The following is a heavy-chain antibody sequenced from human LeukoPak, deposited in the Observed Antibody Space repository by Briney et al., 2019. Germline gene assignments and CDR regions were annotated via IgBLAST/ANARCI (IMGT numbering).Heavy chain of an antibody. Sequence: PSETLSLTCAVSGGSISRGGYSWSWIRQPPGKGLEWIGYIYYSGSTNYNPSLKSRVTISVDTSKNHFSLKLSSVTAADTAVYYCASGGSGSFDFWGQGTLVTVSS. CDR3: ASGGSGSFDF. D-gene: IGHD1-26*01. J-gene: IGHJ4*02. V-gene: IGHV4-61*03. CDR1: GGSISRGGYS. CDR2: IYYSGST.